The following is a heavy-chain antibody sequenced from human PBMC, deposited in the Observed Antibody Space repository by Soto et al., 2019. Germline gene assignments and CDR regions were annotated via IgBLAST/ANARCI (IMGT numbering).Heavy chain of an antibody. V-gene: IGHV3-13*05. J-gene: IGHJ6*02. D-gene: IGHD2-15*01. Sequence: GCLLVSCAASGCTFSAYDMHWVRQTTGKGLGWVSAIGAADDPYYLGSVKGRFTISRENAKNSLYLQMNSLRAEDTAVYYCARAYSGRMPRRADYYLAMDVWGQGTTVTVSS. CDR2: IGAADDP. CDR1: GCTFSAYD. CDR3: ARAYSGRMPRRADYYLAMDV.